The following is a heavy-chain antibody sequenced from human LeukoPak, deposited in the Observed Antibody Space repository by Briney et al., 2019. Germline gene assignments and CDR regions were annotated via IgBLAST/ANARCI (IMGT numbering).Heavy chain of an antibody. Sequence: ASVKVSCKAPGGSFGRYAIHWVRQAPGQGLEWMGGFDPEDGETIYAQKFQGRVTMTEDTSTDTAYMELSSLRSEDTAVYYCATYNPYYYDSSGYYYFDYWGQGTLVTVSS. D-gene: IGHD3-22*01. V-gene: IGHV1-24*01. CDR3: ATYNPYYYDSSGYYYFDY. J-gene: IGHJ4*02. CDR1: GGSFGRYA. CDR2: FDPEDGET.